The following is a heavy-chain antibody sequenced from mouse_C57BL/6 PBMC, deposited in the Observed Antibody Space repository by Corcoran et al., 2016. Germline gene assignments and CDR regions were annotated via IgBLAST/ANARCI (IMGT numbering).Heavy chain of an antibody. CDR1: GYTFTTYG. CDR3: ARSGTAQATSFAY. Sequence: QIQLVQSGPELKKPGETVKISCKASGYTFTTYGMSWVKQAPGKGLKWMGWINTYSGVPTYADDFKGRFAFSLETSASTAYLQINNLKNEDMATYFCARSGTAQATSFAYWGQGTLVTVSA. J-gene: IGHJ3*01. D-gene: IGHD3-2*02. CDR2: INTYSGVP. V-gene: IGHV9-3*01.